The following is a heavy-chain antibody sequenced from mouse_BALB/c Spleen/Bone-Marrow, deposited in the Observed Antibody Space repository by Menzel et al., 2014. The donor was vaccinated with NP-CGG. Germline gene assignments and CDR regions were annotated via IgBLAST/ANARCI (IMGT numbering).Heavy chain of an antibody. CDR1: GFSLTSYG. CDR3: TRGSYYEGAMDY. CDR2: IWAGGST. J-gene: IGHJ4*01. V-gene: IGHV2-9*02. Sequence: VQLQQSGPGLVAPSQSLSITCTVSGFSLTSYGVHWVRQPPGKVLEWLGVIWAGGSTNYNSALMSRLSISKDNSKSQVFLKMNSLQTDNTAMYYCTRGSYYEGAMDYWGQGTSVTVSS. D-gene: IGHD1-1*01.